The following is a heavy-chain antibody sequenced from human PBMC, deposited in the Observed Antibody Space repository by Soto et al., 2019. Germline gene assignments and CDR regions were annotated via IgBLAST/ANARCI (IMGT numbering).Heavy chain of an antibody. Sequence: EAQLLESGGSLVQPGGALRLSCAASGFSFSSYAMNWVRQAPGKGLEWVSIISGGGDRTYYADSVKGRFTISRDNSKNTLSLQMDSLRAEDTAVYHCAKASRGPLSSRSSDANHFDSWGQGTLVTVSS. J-gene: IGHJ4*02. CDR2: ISGGGDRT. D-gene: IGHD6-13*01. CDR3: AKASRGPLSSRSSDANHFDS. V-gene: IGHV3-23*01. CDR1: GFSFSSYA.